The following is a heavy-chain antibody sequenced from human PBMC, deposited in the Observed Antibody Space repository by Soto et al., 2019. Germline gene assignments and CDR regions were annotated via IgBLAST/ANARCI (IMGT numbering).Heavy chain of an antibody. CDR2: ISAYNGNT. D-gene: IGHD3-22*01. CDR3: ARDRVRYDSSGLHGY. Sequence: QVRLVQSGAEVKKPGASVKVSCKASGYTFTSYGISWVRQAPGQGLEWMGWISAYNGNTNYAQKLQGRVTMTTDTSTSTAYMELRSLRSDDTAVYYCARDRVRYDSSGLHGYWGQGTLVTVSS. CDR1: GYTFTSYG. V-gene: IGHV1-18*04. J-gene: IGHJ4*02.